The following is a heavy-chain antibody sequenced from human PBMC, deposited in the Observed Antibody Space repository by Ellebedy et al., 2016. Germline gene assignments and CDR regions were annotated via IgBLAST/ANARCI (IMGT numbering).Heavy chain of an antibody. CDR1: GFTFSDYY. CDR2: ISSSGSTI. D-gene: IGHD2-8*01. CDR3: ARDRTSLDGVPYNDY. Sequence: GESLKISCAASGFTFSDYYMSWIRQAPGKGLEWVSYISSSGSTIYYADSVKGRFTISRDNAKNSLYLQMNSLRAEDTAVYYCARDRTSLDGVPYNDYWGMGTLVTVSS. V-gene: IGHV3-11*04. J-gene: IGHJ4*02.